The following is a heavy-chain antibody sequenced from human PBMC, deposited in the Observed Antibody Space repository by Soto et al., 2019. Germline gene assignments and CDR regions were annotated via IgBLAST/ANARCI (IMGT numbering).Heavy chain of an antibody. D-gene: IGHD3-22*01. J-gene: IGHJ4*02. V-gene: IGHV5-10-1*01. Sequence: PGESLKISCKGSGYSFTSYWISWVRQVPGKGLEWMGRIYPSDSYTNYSPSFQGHVTISTDKSISTAYLLCRSLKASDTTMYYSARLVSSGYYAGYWGQGTLVTVSS. CDR2: IYPSDSYT. CDR1: GYSFTSYW. CDR3: ARLVSSGYYAGY.